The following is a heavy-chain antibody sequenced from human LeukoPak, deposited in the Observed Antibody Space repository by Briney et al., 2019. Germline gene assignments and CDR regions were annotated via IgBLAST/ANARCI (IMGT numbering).Heavy chain of an antibody. CDR3: TRSSGTTVGAFDI. Sequence: ASVTVSCKASGYTFTTYFIHWVRQAPGQGLEWMGIINPSGGSTSYAQKFQGRITMTRDTPTSTVYMELSSLRSEDTAVYYCTRSSGTTVGAFDIWGQGTMVTVSS. V-gene: IGHV1-46*03. CDR1: GYTFTTYF. J-gene: IGHJ3*02. CDR2: INPSGGST. D-gene: IGHD1-1*01.